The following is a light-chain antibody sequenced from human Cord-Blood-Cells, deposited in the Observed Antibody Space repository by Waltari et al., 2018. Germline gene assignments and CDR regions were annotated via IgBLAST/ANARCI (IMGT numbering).Light chain of an antibody. CDR1: SSDVGGYNY. CDR3: SSYTSSSTFV. Sequence: QSALTQPASVSGSPGQSITISCTGTSSDVGGYNYVSWYQHHPGKAPNLMIYDVSKRPSGVSNRFSGSKSGNTASLTISGLQAEDEADYYCSSYTSSSTFVFGTGTKVTVL. J-gene: IGLJ1*01. CDR2: DVS. V-gene: IGLV2-14*03.